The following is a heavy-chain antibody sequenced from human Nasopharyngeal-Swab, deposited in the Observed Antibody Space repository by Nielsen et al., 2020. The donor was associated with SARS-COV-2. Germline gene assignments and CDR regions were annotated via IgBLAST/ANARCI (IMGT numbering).Heavy chain of an antibody. CDR3: ARDYSNCGLDC. D-gene: IGHD2-21*01. CDR1: GFTFSSYG. Sequence: GESLKISCAASGFTFSSYGMHWVRQAPGKGLEWVAVISYDGSNKYYADSVKGRFTISRDNAKNSLYLQMNSLRVDDTAVYYCARDYSNCGLDCWGQGTLVTVSS. V-gene: IGHV3-30*03. J-gene: IGHJ4*02. CDR2: ISYDGSNK.